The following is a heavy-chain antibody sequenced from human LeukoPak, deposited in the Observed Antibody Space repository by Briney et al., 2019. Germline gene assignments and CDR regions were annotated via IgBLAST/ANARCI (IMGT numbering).Heavy chain of an antibody. V-gene: IGHV4-39*07. D-gene: IGHD6-13*01. J-gene: IGHJ4*02. CDR2: IYSSGNT. CDR3: ARGPSWSNFDY. CDR1: GGSISTSSYY. Sequence: SETLSLTCTVSGGSISTSSYYWGWVRQPPGKGLEWLGSIYSSGNTNYNPTLTSRVTISVDTSKNQFSLKLSSVTAADTAVYYCARGPSWSNFDYWGQGTPVTVSS.